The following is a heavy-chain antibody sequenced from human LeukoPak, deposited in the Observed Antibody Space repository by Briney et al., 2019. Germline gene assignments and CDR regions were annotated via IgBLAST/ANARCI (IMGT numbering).Heavy chain of an antibody. CDR2: ISAYNGNT. CDR3: ARVGLYYDILTGYSVFDP. Sequence: VASVKVSCKASGYTFTSYGISWVRQAPGQGLEWMGWISAYNGNTNYAQKLQGRVTMTTDTSTSTAYMELRSLRSDDTAVYYCARVGLYYDILTGYSVFDPWGQGTLVTVSS. V-gene: IGHV1-18*01. J-gene: IGHJ5*02. CDR1: GYTFTSYG. D-gene: IGHD3-9*01.